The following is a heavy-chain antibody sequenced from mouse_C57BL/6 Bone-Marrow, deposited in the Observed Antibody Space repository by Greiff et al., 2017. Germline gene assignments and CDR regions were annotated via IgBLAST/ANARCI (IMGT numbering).Heavy chain of an antibody. CDR1: GFNIKDYY. J-gene: IGHJ4*01. CDR2: IDPEDGDT. V-gene: IGHV14-1*01. Sequence: VQLQQSGAELVRPGASVKLSCTASGFNIKDYYMHWVKQRPEQGLEWLGRIDPEDGDTEYAQKFQGKATMTADTSSNTAYLQLSSLTSEDTAVYYCTTCPRYYAMDYWGQGTSVTVSS. CDR3: TTCPRYYAMDY.